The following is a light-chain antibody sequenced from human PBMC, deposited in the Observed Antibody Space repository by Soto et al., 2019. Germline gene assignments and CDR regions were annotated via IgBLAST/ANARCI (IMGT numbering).Light chain of an antibody. CDR2: GAS. CDR1: QSVSSN. Sequence: EIVMTQSPATLSVSPGERATLSCRASQSVSSNLAWYQQKPGQAPRLLIYGASTRATGIPARFSGSGSGTTFTLTISSLQSDDFATYYCLQYNGYYRTFGQGTRLETK. CDR3: LQYNGYYRT. J-gene: IGKJ5*01. V-gene: IGKV3-15*01.